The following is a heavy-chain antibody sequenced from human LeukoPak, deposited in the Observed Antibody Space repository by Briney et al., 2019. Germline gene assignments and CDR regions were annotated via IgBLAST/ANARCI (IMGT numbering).Heavy chain of an antibody. Sequence: SETLSLTCTVSGGSISSSSYYWGWIRQPPGKGLEWIGSIYYSGSTYYNPSLKSRVTISVGTSKNQFSLKLSSVTAADTAVYYCARRYFYDSRGYWYYFDYWGQGTLVTVSS. D-gene: IGHD3-22*01. CDR1: GGSISSSSYY. V-gene: IGHV4-39*01. J-gene: IGHJ4*02. CDR3: ARRYFYDSRGYWYYFDY. CDR2: IYYSGST.